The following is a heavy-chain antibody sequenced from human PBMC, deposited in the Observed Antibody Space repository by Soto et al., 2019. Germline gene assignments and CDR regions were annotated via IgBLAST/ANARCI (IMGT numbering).Heavy chain of an antibody. Sequence: ASVKVSCKASGGTFSSYAISWMRQAPGQGLEWMGGIIPRSATTNYAQKLQGRVTITADESTSTGYMELRSLRSDDTAVYYCARVGYCSSTSCYGDYYYYYGMDVRGQGTTVTVPS. CDR1: GGTFSSYA. J-gene: IGHJ6*02. CDR3: ARVGYCSSTSCYGDYYYYYGMDV. CDR2: IIPRSATT. V-gene: IGHV1-69*13. D-gene: IGHD2-2*01.